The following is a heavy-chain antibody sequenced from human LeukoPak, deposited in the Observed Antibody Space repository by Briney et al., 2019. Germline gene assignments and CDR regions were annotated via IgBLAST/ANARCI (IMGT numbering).Heavy chain of an antibody. CDR3: ARRRRFLAYGMDV. D-gene: IGHD3-3*01. CDR2: IDPSDSYT. J-gene: IGHJ6*02. CDR1: GYSFASYW. V-gene: IGHV5-10-1*01. Sequence: GESLKISCKASGYSFASYWISWVRQMPGKGLEWMGRIDPSDSYTNYSPSFQGHVTISADKSISTAYLQWSSLKASDTAMYYCARRRRFLAYGMDVWGQGTTVTVSS.